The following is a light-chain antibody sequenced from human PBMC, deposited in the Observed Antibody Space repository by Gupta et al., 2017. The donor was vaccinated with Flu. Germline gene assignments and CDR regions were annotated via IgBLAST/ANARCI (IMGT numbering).Light chain of an antibody. Sequence: EIVLTQSPGTLSLSPGERATPSCRASQSVSSSYLAWYQQKPGQAPRLLIYGASSRATGIPDRFSGSGSGTDFTLTISRLEPEDFAVYYCQQYGSSPPWVTFGPGTKVDIK. CDR2: GAS. CDR3: QQYGSSPPWVT. J-gene: IGKJ3*01. CDR1: QSVSSSY. V-gene: IGKV3-20*01.